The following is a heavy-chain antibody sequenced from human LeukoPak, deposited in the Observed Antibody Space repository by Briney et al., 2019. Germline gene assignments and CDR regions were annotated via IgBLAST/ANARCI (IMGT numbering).Heavy chain of an antibody. CDR3: AGEWGSDAFDI. J-gene: IGHJ3*02. CDR1: GGSISSYY. V-gene: IGHV4-4*07. D-gene: IGHD7-27*01. CDR2: IYTSGST. Sequence: PSETLSLTCTVSGGSISSYYWSWIRQPAGKELEWIWRIYTSGSTNYNPSLKSRVTMSVDTSKNQFSLKLSSVTAADTAVYYCAGEWGSDAFDIWGQGTMVTVSS.